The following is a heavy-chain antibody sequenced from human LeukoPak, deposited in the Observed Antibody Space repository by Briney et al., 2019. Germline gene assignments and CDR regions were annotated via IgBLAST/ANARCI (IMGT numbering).Heavy chain of an antibody. CDR2: ISSSSSYI. Sequence: GGSLRLSCAASGFTFSSYSMNWVRQAPGKGLEWVSSISSSSSYIYYADSVKGRFTISRDNAKNSLYLQMDSLRAEDTAVYYCARDATVTTSDAFDIWGQGTMVTVSS. CDR3: ARDATVTTSDAFDI. D-gene: IGHD4-17*01. J-gene: IGHJ3*02. V-gene: IGHV3-21*01. CDR1: GFTFSSYS.